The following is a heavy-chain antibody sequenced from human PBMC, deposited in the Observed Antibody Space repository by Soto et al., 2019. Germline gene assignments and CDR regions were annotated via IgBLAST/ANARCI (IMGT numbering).Heavy chain of an antibody. V-gene: IGHV3-23*01. CDR1: GFTFSTYD. D-gene: IGHD3-10*01. CDR2: ISGSGGKT. Sequence: EVQLLESGGGLVQPGGSLRLSCAASGFTFSTYDMSWVRQAPGKGLEWVSGISGSGGKTEYADSVKGRFTISRDNSKNTLYLQMNSVRAEDTAVYYCAKRNLYGSGTHDYWGQGTLVTVSS. CDR3: AKRNLYGSGTHDY. J-gene: IGHJ4*02.